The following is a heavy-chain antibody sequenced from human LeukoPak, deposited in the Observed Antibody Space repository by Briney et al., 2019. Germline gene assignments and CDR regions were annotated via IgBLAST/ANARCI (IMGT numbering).Heavy chain of an antibody. CDR1: GGTFSSYA. CDR3: AKNDCSSTSCRWHYYYYYGMDV. Sequence: ASVKVSCKASGGTFSSYAISWVRQAPGQGLEWMGGIIPIFGTANYAQKFQGRVTITADGSTSTAYMELSSLRSEDTAVYYCAKNDCSSTSCRWHYYYYYGMDVWGQGTTVTVSS. J-gene: IGHJ6*02. CDR2: IIPIFGTA. V-gene: IGHV1-69*13. D-gene: IGHD2-2*01.